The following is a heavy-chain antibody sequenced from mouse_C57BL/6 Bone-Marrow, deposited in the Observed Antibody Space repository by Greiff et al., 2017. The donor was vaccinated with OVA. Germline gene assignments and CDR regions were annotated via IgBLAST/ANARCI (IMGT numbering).Heavy chain of an antibody. CDR3: ARLAFDY. CDR2: IDPSDSET. V-gene: IGHV1-52*01. CDR1: GYTFTSYW. Sequence: VKLQQPGAELVRPGSSVKLSCKASGYTFTSYWMHWVKQRPIQGLEWIGNIDPSDSETHYNQKFKDKATLTVDKSSSTAYMQLSSLTSEDAAVYYCARLAFDYWGQGTTLTVSS. J-gene: IGHJ2*01.